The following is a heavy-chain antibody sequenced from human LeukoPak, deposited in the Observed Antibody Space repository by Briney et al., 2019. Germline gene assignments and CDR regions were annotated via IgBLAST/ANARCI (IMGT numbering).Heavy chain of an antibody. Sequence: GGSLRLSCEVSGFSFSSHWMSWVRQAPGKGLEWVANMNQDGSVKYYMDSVKGRFTISRDNAKNSLYLQMNSLRAEDTAVYYCAKGRVEGARIKDYWGQGTLVTVSS. CDR3: AKGRVEGARIKDY. CDR1: GFSFSSHW. J-gene: IGHJ4*02. V-gene: IGHV3-7*03. D-gene: IGHD1-26*01. CDR2: MNQDGSVK.